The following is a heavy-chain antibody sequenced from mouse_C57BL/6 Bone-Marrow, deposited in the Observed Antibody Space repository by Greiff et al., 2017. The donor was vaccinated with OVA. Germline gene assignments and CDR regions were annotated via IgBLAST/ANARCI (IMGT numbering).Heavy chain of an antibody. V-gene: IGHV1-64*01. Sequence: QVQLQQPGAELVKPGASVKLSCKASGYTFTSYWMHWVKQRPGQGLEWIGMIHPNSGSTNYNEKFKSKATLTVDKSSSTAYMQLSSLTSEDSAVYYCASVVLRGYFDYWGQGTTLTVSS. CDR1: GYTFTSYW. D-gene: IGHD1-1*01. J-gene: IGHJ2*01. CDR3: ASVVLRGYFDY. CDR2: IHPNSGST.